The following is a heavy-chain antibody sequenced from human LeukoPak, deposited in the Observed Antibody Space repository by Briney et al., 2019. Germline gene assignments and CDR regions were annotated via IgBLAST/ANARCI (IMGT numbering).Heavy chain of an antibody. D-gene: IGHD3-10*01. J-gene: IGHJ3*02. CDR3: AKDQADVWFGELLRNTFDI. CDR2: ISYDGSNK. Sequence: AGGSLRLSCAASGFTFSSYAMHWVRQAPGKGLEWVAVISYDGSNKYYADSVKGRFTISRDNSKNTLYLQMNSLRAEDTAVYYCAKDQADVWFGELLRNTFDIWGQGTMVTVSS. V-gene: IGHV3-30*04. CDR1: GFTFSSYA.